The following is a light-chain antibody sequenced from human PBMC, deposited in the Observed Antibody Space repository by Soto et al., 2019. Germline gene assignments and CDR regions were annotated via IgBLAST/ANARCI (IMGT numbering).Light chain of an antibody. J-gene: IGKJ5*01. CDR3: QQYGSSPIT. CDR1: QSVSSH. V-gene: IGKV3-20*01. Sequence: EILWTQTPGNRSLSRGGIETLSCRASQSVSSHLAWYQQRPGQAPRILIYGASSRDTGIPDRFSGSGSGTDCPLTISRLESEDFSVYYCQQYGSSPITFGQGTRLEIK. CDR2: GAS.